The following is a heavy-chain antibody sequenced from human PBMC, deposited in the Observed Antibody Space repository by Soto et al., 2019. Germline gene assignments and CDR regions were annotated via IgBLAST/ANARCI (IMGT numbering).Heavy chain of an antibody. V-gene: IGHV4-39*01. CDR3: ARSSPHSGYYAPCDY. D-gene: IGHD3-22*01. CDR1: GGSISSSSYY. Sequence: AETLSLTCTVSGGSISSSSYYWGWIRQPPGKGLEWIGSIYYSGSTYYNPSLKSRVTISVDTSKNQFSLKLSSVTAADTAVYYCARSSPHSGYYAPCDYWGQGTLVTVSS. CDR2: IYYSGST. J-gene: IGHJ4*02.